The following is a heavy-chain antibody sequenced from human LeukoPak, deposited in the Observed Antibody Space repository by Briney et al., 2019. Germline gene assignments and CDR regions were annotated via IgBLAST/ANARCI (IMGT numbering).Heavy chain of an antibody. CDR1: GFTFSSYW. Sequence: GGSLRLSCVASGFTFSSYWMTWVRQAPGRGLEWVANIKTDGSQIYYVDSVKGRFTISRDNAKNSLYLQMNSLRAEDTAVYYCARAEYYGGNNNAWGQGTLVTVSS. J-gene: IGHJ4*02. CDR3: ARAEYYGGNNNA. V-gene: IGHV3-7*03. CDR2: IKTDGSQI. D-gene: IGHD3-10*01.